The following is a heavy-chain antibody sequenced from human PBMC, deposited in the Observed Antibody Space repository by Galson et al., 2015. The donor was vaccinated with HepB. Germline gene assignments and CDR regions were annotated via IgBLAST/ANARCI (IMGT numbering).Heavy chain of an antibody. CDR2: ISSSSLYT. D-gene: IGHD4-17*01. CDR1: GFTFSDYY. Sequence: SLRLSCAVSGFTFSDYYMSWIRQAPGKGLEWISYISSSSLYTNYADSVKGRFTISRDNAKNSLYLQISSARAEDTALYYCARVTMSYGDYVFDHWGQGTSVAVSS. J-gene: IGHJ5*02. V-gene: IGHV3-11*06. CDR3: ARVTMSYGDYVFDH.